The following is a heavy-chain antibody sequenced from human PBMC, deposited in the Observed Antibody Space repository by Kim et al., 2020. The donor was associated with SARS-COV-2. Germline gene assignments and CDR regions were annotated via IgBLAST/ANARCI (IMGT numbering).Heavy chain of an antibody. D-gene: IGHD4-4*01. J-gene: IGHJ4*02. CDR1: GFTFSSYE. CDR2: IIGSGTTI. CDR3: ARGPNYSPFDY. Sequence: LSLTCAASGFTFSSYEMNWVRQAPGKGLEWFSYIIGSGTTIYYADSVRGRFTISRDNDKNSLYLQMNSLRAEDTAVYYCARGPNYSPFDYWGQGTLV. V-gene: IGHV3-48*03.